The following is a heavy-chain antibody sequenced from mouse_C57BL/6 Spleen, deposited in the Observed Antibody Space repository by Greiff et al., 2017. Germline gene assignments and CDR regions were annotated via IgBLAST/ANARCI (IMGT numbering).Heavy chain of an antibody. Sequence: VQLQQSGPELVKPGASVKISCKASGYAFSSSWMNWVKQRPGKGLEWIGRIYPGDGDTNYNGKFKGKATLTADKSSTTAYMQLSSLTSEDSAVYSCASSGIDYYGRSYDFDYWGQGTTLTVSS. D-gene: IGHD1-1*01. CDR1: GYAFSSSW. V-gene: IGHV1-82*01. J-gene: IGHJ2*01. CDR3: ASSGIDYYGRSYDFDY. CDR2: IYPGDGDT.